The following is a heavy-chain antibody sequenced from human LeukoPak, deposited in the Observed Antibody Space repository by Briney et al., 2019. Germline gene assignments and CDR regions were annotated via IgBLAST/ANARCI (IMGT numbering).Heavy chain of an antibody. J-gene: IGHJ3*02. Sequence: GGSLRLSCAASGFTFDVYSMSWVRQAPGKGPVWVSHINGDGSVTGYADSVKGRFTISRDNAKNSLYLQMNSLRAEDTAVYYCARKRSPGAFDIWGQGTMVTVSS. CDR1: GFTFDVYS. CDR2: INGDGSVT. CDR3: ARKRSPGAFDI. V-gene: IGHV3-74*01.